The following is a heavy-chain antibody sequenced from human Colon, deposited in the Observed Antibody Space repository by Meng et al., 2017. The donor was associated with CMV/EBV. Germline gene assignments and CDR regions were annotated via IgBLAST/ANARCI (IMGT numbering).Heavy chain of an antibody. V-gene: IGHV3-21*01. D-gene: IGHD4-17*01. Sequence: GGSLRLSCTASGFTFSRYTMNWVRQAPGKELEWVSSISSTGSFIKYADSVEGRFTISRDNAKTSVYLQMNSLRAEDTAVYYCAGVAYDYGDRHFAYWGQGALVTVSS. CDR1: GFTFSRYT. CDR2: ISSTGSFI. J-gene: IGHJ4*02. CDR3: AGVAYDYGDRHFAY.